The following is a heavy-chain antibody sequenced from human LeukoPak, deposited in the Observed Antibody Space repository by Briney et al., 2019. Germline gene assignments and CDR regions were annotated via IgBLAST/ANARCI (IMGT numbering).Heavy chain of an antibody. CDR3: ARDYYDSTGYYFDY. J-gene: IGHJ4*02. V-gene: IGHV3-23*01. CDR1: GFTFSSFT. Sequence: TGASQRLSCAASGFTFSSFTMSWVRQAPGKGLEWISAISASGDKTYYADSVKGRFTISRDNSKDTLYLQMNSLTAEDTAVYYRARDYYDSTGYYFDYWGQGTLVTVSS. CDR2: ISASGDKT. D-gene: IGHD3-22*01.